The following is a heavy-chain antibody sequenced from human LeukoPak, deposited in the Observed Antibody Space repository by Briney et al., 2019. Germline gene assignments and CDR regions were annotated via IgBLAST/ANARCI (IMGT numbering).Heavy chain of an antibody. CDR1: GFNFSGYA. J-gene: IGHJ4*01. D-gene: IGHD3-9*01. V-gene: IGHV3-30-3*01. CDR3: ARDRARDDGYFDWLSCFFDY. Sequence: SGGSLRLSCAASGFNFSGYAMHWVRQAPGKGLEWVAAMSYDGNNNYYTDSVKGRFTISRDNSKNTLYLQMNSLRPDDTALYYCARDRARDDGYFDWLSCFFDYWGHGTLVTISS. CDR2: MSYDGNNN.